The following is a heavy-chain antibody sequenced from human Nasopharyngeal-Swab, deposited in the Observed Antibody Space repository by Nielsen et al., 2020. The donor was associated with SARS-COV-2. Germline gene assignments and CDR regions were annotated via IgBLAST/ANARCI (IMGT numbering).Heavy chain of an antibody. V-gene: IGHV3-21*01. D-gene: IGHD6-6*01. Sequence: GGSLRLSCAASGFTFSSYSMNRVRQAPGEGLEWVSSISSSSSYIYYADSVKGRFTISRDNAKNSLYLQMNSLRAEDTAVYYCARYIIAARPLYYYYGMDVWGQGTTVTVSS. CDR3: ARYIIAARPLYYYYGMDV. CDR2: ISSSSSYI. J-gene: IGHJ6*02. CDR1: GFTFSSYS.